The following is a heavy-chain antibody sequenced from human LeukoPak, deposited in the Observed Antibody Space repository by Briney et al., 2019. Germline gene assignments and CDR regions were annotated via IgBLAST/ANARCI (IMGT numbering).Heavy chain of an antibody. V-gene: IGHV1-18*04. Sequence: GASVKVSCKASGYSFTGYFIHWVRQAPGQGPEWMGWINPNGGDTNYAQKLQGRVTMTTDTSTSTAYMELRSLRSDDTAVYYCARLIAARRSRWFDPWGQGTLVTVSS. CDR1: GYSFTGYF. CDR2: INPNGGDT. D-gene: IGHD6-6*01. CDR3: ARLIAARRSRWFDP. J-gene: IGHJ5*02.